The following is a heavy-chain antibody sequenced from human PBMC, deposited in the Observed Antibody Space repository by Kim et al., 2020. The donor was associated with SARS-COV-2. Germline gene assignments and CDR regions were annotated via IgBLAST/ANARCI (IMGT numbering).Heavy chain of an antibody. J-gene: IGHJ4*02. CDR1: GFTYSSYG. Sequence: GGSLRLSCAASGFTYSSYGMHWVRQAPGKGLEWVAVISYDGSNKYYADSVKGRFTISRDNSKNTLYLQMNSLRAEDTAVYYCARDWSPYYYGSGSYIFWGQGTLVTVSS. V-gene: IGHV3-33*05. CDR2: ISYDGSNK. D-gene: IGHD3-10*01. CDR3: ARDWSPYYYGSGSYIF.